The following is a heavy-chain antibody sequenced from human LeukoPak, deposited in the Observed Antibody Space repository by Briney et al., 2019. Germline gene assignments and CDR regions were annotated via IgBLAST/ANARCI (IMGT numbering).Heavy chain of an antibody. CDR1: GFTFSNYE. V-gene: IGHV3-48*03. CDR3: ARVSGSGWHFDY. D-gene: IGHD6-19*01. Sequence: GGSLRLSCAPYGFTFSNYEMNWVRQAPGKGLEWVSFISSSGVLIYYADSVKGRFTISSDNAKNSLYLQMNSLRVEDTAVYYCARVSGSGWHFDYWGQGSLVTVSS. J-gene: IGHJ4*02. CDR2: ISSSGVLI.